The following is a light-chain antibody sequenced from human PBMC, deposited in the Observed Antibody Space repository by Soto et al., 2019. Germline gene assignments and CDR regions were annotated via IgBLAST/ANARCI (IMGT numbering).Light chain of an antibody. CDR2: YTS. Sequence: EVGMTQSQATLSVSPGEGATLSCRASQSVSSDLAWYQQKPGQAPRLLIYYTSTRATGFPARFSGGGSGTEFTLTISSLQSEDSAFYYCQQYTKWPITFAQGRRL. V-gene: IGKV3-15*01. CDR1: QSVSSD. J-gene: IGKJ5*01. CDR3: QQYTKWPIT.